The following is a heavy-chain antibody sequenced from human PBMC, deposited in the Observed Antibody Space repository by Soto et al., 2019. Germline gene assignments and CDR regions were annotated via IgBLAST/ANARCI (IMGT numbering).Heavy chain of an antibody. J-gene: IGHJ4*02. V-gene: IGHV3-30*04. D-gene: IGHD3-10*01. CDR2: ISRDGTNK. CDR3: ARSRSGAVADSFDF. CDR1: GFTFRSYA. Sequence: GGSLRLSCAASGFTFRSYAIHWVRQAPGKGLEWVAVISRDGTNKYYVDSVKGRFTISRDNSKDTVYLQMNSLRDEDSAMFYCARSRSGAVADSFDFWGQGTLVTVSS.